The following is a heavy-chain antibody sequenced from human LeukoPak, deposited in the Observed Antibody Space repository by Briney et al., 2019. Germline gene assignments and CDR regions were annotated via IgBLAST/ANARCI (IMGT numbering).Heavy chain of an antibody. Sequence: SETLPLTCTVSGGSISSSSYYWGWIRQPPGKGLEWIGSIYYSGSTYYNPSLKSRVTISVDTSKNQFSLKLSSVTAADTAVYYCARHGYSCSWYLRRAFDIWGQGTMVTVSS. CDR2: IYYSGST. V-gene: IGHV4-39*01. J-gene: IGHJ3*02. CDR1: GGSISSSSYY. CDR3: ARHGYSCSWYLRRAFDI. D-gene: IGHD6-13*01.